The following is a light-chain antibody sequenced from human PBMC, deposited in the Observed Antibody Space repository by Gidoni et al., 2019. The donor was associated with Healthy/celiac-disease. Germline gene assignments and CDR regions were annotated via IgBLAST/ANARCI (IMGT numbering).Light chain of an antibody. CDR2: AAS. CDR3: QQSYGTLT. J-gene: IGKJ3*01. V-gene: IGKV1-39*01. Sequence: DIQMTQSPSSLSASVGDRVTITCRASRSIDSYLNWYQQKPGKAPKLLIHAASSLQSGVPSRFSGSGSGIDFILTISSLQPEDFATYYCQQSYGTLTFGPGTKVDIK. CDR1: RSIDSY.